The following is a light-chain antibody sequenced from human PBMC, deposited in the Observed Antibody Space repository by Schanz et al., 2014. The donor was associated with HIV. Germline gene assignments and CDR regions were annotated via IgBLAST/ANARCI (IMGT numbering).Light chain of an antibody. V-gene: IGLV7-43*01. Sequence: QAVVTQEPSLTVSPGGTVTLTCASSTGAVTSGYYPNWFQQKPGQAPRALIYSTNNKQSWTPARFSGALLGDKAALTLSGALPEDEADYYCILAYNTIWVFGGGTKLTVL. CDR1: TGAVTSGYY. J-gene: IGLJ3*02. CDR2: STN. CDR3: ILAYNTIWV.